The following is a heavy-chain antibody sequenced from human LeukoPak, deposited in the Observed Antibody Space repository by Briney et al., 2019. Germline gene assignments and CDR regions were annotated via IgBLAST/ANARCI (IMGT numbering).Heavy chain of an antibody. CDR3: ARDPSYGSGSY. CDR2: IKQDGSEK. J-gene: IGHJ4*02. V-gene: IGHV3-7*01. CDR1: GFTFSSYW. Sequence: PGGSLRLSCADSGFTFSSYWMSWVRQAPGKGLEWVANIKQDGSEKYYVDSVKGRFTISRDNAKNSLYLQMNSLRAEDTAVYYCARDPSYGSGSYWGQGTLVTVSS. D-gene: IGHD6-19*01.